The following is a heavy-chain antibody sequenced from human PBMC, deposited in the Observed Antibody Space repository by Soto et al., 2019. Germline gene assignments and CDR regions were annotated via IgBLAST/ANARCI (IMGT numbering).Heavy chain of an antibody. CDR2: INAGNSNT. J-gene: IGHJ3*02. V-gene: IGHV1-3*01. CDR3: ASLSGYDFWSGYRSLGPLDAFDI. Sequence: ASVKVSCKASGYTFTSYAMNWVRQAPGQRLEWMGWINAGNSNTKYSQKFQGRVTITRDTSASTAYMELSSLRSEDTAVYYCASLSGYDFWSGYRSLGPLDAFDIWGQGTMVTVSS. CDR1: GYTFTSYA. D-gene: IGHD3-3*01.